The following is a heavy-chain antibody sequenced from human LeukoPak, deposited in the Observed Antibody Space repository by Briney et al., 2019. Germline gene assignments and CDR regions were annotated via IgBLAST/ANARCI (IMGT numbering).Heavy chain of an antibody. V-gene: IGHV3-23*01. D-gene: IGHD1-26*01. CDR2: ISGSDGRT. Sequence: GGTLRLSCAASGFTFRSYGMSWVRQAPGKGLEWVSAISGSDGRTYYADSVKGRFTISRDNSKNTLYLRMISLRAEDTAVYYCARDSSGSYYGSYWGQGTLVTVSS. J-gene: IGHJ4*02. CDR3: ARDSSGSYYGSY. CDR1: GFTFRSYG.